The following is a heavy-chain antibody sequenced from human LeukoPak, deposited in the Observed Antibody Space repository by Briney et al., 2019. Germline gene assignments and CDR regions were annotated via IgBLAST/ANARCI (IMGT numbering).Heavy chain of an antibody. CDR2: IYYSGST. D-gene: IGHD2-2*01. CDR3: ASRYCSSTSCYLGPFDY. V-gene: IGHV4-39*07. J-gene: IGHJ4*02. CDR1: GGSNSSSSYY. Sequence: SETLSLTCTVSGGSNSSSSYYWGWIRQPPGKGLEWIGSIYYSGSTYYNPTLKSRVTISVDTSKNQFSLKLSSVTAADTAVYYCASRYCSSTSCYLGPFDYWGQGTLVTVSS.